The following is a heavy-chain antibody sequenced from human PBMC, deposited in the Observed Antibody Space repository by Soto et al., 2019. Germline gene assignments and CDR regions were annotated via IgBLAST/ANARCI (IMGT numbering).Heavy chain of an antibody. J-gene: IGHJ2*01. CDR3: ARIPYCSRGSCYSGWYFDL. Sequence: EVQLVESGGGLIQPGGSLRLSCAASGFTVSSNYMTWVRQAPGKGLEWVSVIYSGGSTYYADFVKGRFTISRDNSKSTVYLQMNSLRAEDTAVYYCARIPYCSRGSCYSGWYFDLWGRGTLVTVFS. V-gene: IGHV3-53*01. D-gene: IGHD2-15*01. CDR2: IYSGGST. CDR1: GFTVSSNY.